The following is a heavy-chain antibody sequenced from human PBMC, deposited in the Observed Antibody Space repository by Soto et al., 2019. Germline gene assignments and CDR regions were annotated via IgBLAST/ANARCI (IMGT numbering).Heavy chain of an antibody. CDR1: GFTFSSYA. J-gene: IGHJ4*02. CDR2: ISGSGGST. V-gene: IGHV3-23*01. D-gene: IGHD3-9*01. Sequence: EVQLLESGGGLVQPGGSLRLSCAASGFTFSSYAMSWVRQAPGKGLEWVSAISGSGGSTYYADSVKGRFTISRYNSKNTLYLQMSSLRADDTAVDYCAKDFLDILTCYDFHGVYYFDYWGRGTLVTVSS. CDR3: AKDFLDILTCYDFHGVYYFDY.